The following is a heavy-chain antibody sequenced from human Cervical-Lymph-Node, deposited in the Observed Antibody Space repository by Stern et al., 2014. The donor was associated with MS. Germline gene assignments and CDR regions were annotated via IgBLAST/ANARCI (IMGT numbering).Heavy chain of an antibody. CDR1: GYTFISFW. Sequence: EVKLVESGAEGKKPGESLKISCTGSGYTFISFWIGWVRQRPGKGLEWRGMIYPGDSLVRSSSSFQGQVTISADKSIGTAYLQWSSLKASDTAMYYCARTGSAAMSLDYWGLGTLVTVSS. J-gene: IGHJ4*02. CDR2: IYPGDSLV. CDR3: ARTGSAAMSLDY. V-gene: IGHV5-51*01. D-gene: IGHD5-18*01.